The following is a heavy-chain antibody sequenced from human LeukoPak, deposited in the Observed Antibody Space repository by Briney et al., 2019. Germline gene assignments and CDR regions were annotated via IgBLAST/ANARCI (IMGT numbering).Heavy chain of an antibody. V-gene: IGHV5-10-1*01. CDR1: GYSFTCYW. CDR3: ARFDYGDYVGKYNWFDP. D-gene: IGHD4-17*01. J-gene: IGHJ5*02. CDR2: IDPSDSYT. Sequence: GESLRISCKGSGYSFTCYWISWVRQMPGKGLEWMGRIDPSDSYTNYSPSFQGHVTTSADKSISTAYLQWSSLKASDTAMYYCARFDYGDYVGKYNWFDPWGQGTLVTVSS.